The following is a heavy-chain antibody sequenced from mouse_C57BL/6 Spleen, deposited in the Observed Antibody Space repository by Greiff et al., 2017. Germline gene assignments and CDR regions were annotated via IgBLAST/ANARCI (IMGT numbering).Heavy chain of an antibody. J-gene: IGHJ3*01. CDR3: ARSADYGRGPWFAY. CDR2: INPNNGGT. V-gene: IGHV1-26*01. D-gene: IGHD1-1*01. Sequence: VQLQQSGPELVKPGASVKISCKASGYTFTDYYMNWVKQSHGKSLEWIGDINPNNGGTSYNQKFKGKATLTVDKSSSTAYMELRSLTSEDSAVYDCARSADYGRGPWFAYWGQGTLVTVSA. CDR1: GYTFTDYY.